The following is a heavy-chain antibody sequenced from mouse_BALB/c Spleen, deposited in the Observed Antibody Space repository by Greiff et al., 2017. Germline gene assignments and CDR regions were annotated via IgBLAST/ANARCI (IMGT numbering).Heavy chain of an antibody. J-gene: IGHJ4*01. CDR3: ARGITTMGRMMDY. CDR1: GFNIKDYY. V-gene: IGHV14-1*02. D-gene: IGHD2-4*01. Sequence: EVKLMESGAELVRPGALVKLSCKASGFNIKDYYMHWVKQRPEQGLEWIGWIDPENGNTIYDPKFQGKASITADTSSNTAYLQLSSLTSEDTAVYYCARGITTMGRMMDYWGQGTSGTVAS. CDR2: IDPENGNT.